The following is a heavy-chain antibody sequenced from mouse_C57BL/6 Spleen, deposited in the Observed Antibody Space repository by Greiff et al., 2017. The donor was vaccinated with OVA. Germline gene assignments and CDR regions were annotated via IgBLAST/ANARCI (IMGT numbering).Heavy chain of an antibody. CDR3: ARGGTTVVKDY. V-gene: IGHV1-55*01. Sequence: VQLQQPGAELVKPGASVQMSCKASGYTFTSYWITWVKQRPGQGLEWIGDIYPGSGSTNYNEKFKSKATLTVDTSSSTAYMQLSSLTSEDSAVYYCARGGTTVVKDYWGQGTTLTVSS. J-gene: IGHJ2*01. CDR2: IYPGSGST. D-gene: IGHD1-1*01. CDR1: GYTFTSYW.